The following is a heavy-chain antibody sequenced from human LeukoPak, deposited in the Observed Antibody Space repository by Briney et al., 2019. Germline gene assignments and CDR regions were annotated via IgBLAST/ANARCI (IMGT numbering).Heavy chain of an antibody. J-gene: IGHJ4*02. D-gene: IGHD3-10*01. Sequence: ASVKVSCKASGYTFTSYNINWVRQATGQGLEWMGWMNPNSGNTGYAQKFQGRVTMTRNTSISTAYMELSSLRSEDTAVYYCAREAYYYGSGSFDYWGQGTLVTVSS. CDR2: MNPNSGNT. CDR3: AREAYYYGSGSFDY. V-gene: IGHV1-8*01. CDR1: GYTFTSYN.